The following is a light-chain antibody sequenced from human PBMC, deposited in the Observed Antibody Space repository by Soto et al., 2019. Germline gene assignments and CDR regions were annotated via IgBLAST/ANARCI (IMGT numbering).Light chain of an antibody. Sequence: VLTHSAGALSLSPGERATLSCRASQSVTSTYLAWYQQKPGQAPRLLIYGASSRATGIPDRFRGSGSGTDFTLTISRLEPEDFAVYYCQQYGSSPLTFGGGTKVDIK. V-gene: IGKV3-20*01. J-gene: IGKJ4*01. CDR3: QQYGSSPLT. CDR2: GAS. CDR1: QSVTSTY.